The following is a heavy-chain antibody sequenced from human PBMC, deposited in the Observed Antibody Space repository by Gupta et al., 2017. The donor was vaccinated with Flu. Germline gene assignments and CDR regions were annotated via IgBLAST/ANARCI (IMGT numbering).Heavy chain of an antibody. CDR3: TKGTTQFDS. Sequence: EVQLLESGGGSVQPGGSLRLPCAASGFTFSGDAMSWVRQSPGKGLEWVSSVKAGSGTTFYADSVKGRFTISRDNSKDTLFLQMDSRRAEDTAIYYCTKGTTQFDSWGQGTRVTVSS. J-gene: IGHJ4*02. CDR2: VKAGSGTT. CDR1: GFTFSGDA. V-gene: IGHV3-23*01. D-gene: IGHD1-1*01.